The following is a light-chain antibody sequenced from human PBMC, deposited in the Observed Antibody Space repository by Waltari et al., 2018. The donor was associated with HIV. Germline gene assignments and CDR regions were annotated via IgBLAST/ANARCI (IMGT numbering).Light chain of an antibody. CDR2: ETS. CDR1: QSVRNY. J-gene: IGKJ5*01. Sequence: EIVLTQSPATLSLSPGERATLSCRASQSVRNYLAWYQHKPGQSPRLLIYETSKRATGTADFSLTISSLEPEDVGVYYCQQRSNWPPITFGQGTRVEIK. CDR3: QQRSNWPPIT. V-gene: IGKV3-11*01.